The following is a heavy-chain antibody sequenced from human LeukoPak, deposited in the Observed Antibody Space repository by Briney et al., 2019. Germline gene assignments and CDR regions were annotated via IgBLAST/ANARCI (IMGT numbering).Heavy chain of an antibody. CDR2: ISDSGGSA. V-gene: IGHV3-23*01. Sequence: GGSLRLSCAASGFTFNTYAMSWVRQAPGKGLEWVSAISDSGGSAYYADSVKGRFTISRDNSKNTLYLQMNSLRAEDTAVYYCARVTYGSGTYGAFDYWAREPWSPSPQ. D-gene: IGHD3-10*01. J-gene: IGHJ4*02. CDR1: GFTFNTYA. CDR3: ARVTYGSGTYGAFDY.